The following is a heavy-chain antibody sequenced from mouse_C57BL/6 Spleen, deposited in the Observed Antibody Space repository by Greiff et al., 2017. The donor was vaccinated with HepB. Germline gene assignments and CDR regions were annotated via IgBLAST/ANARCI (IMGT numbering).Heavy chain of an antibody. Sequence: QVHVKQPGAELVKPGASVKLSCKASGYTFTSYWMHWVKQRPGRGLEWIGRIDPNSGGTKYNEKFKSKATLTVDKPSSTAYMQLSSLTSEDSAVYYCARCPNYGSSYNFDYWGQGTTLTVSS. CDR3: ARCPNYGSSYNFDY. J-gene: IGHJ2*01. CDR1: GYTFTSYW. CDR2: IDPNSGGT. D-gene: IGHD1-1*01. V-gene: IGHV1-72*01.